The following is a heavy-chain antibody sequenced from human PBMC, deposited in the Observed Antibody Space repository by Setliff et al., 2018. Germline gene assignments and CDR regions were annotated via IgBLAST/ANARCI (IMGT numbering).Heavy chain of an antibody. CDR1: GGSFSNYA. V-gene: IGHV1-69*05. D-gene: IGHD2-15*01. CDR3: ARSPALLGIVYLDP. Sequence: SVKVSCKASGGSFSNYAISWVRQAPGQGLEWMGGLIPMFGTPGYAQKFQDRVTITTDESTSTAYMELNSLTSEDTAVYYCARSPALLGIVYLDPWGQGTLVTVSS. J-gene: IGHJ5*02. CDR2: LIPMFGTP.